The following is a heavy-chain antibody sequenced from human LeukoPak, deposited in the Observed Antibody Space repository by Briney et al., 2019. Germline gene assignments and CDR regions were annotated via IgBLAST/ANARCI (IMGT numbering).Heavy chain of an antibody. D-gene: IGHD1-1*01. CDR2: IYYNGDT. Sequence: SETLSLTCTVSGVSISSGDYYWSWIRQTPGKGLEWIGYIYYNGDTYYNPSLKSRVTISRDTSENQFSLKLSSVTAADTAVYYCARDLFRTTSLWGQGTLVTVSS. J-gene: IGHJ4*02. CDR1: GVSISSGDYY. V-gene: IGHV4-30-4*08. CDR3: ARDLFRTTSL.